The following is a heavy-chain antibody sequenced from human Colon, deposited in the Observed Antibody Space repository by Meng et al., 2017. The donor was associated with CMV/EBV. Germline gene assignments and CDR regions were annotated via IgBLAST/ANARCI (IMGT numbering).Heavy chain of an antibody. J-gene: IGHJ4*02. CDR2: INPKTGKP. D-gene: IGHD4-23*01. V-gene: IGHV7-4-1*02. Sequence: QGQLGQCGSELKKPWAPVKISCKASGYTFSRYNINWVRQAPGQWLEWMGYINPKTGKPTYVQGFTGRFVFSLDTSVSTAYLQISSLKPEDTAVYYCATGSEAIDGKGYWGQGTLVTVSS. CDR1: GYTFSRYN. CDR3: ATGSEAIDGKGY.